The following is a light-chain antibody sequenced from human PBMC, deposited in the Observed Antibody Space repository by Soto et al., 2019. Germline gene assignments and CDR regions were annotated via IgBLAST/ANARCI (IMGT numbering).Light chain of an antibody. CDR1: QGITND. Sequence: DIQMTQSPSSLSASVGDRVTITCRASQGITNDLGWYQQKPGEAPKRLIYAASTLQSGVPSRFSGSGSGTEFTLTISNLQPDDFATYYCQQYNSYSTFGQGTKVDIK. CDR2: AAS. J-gene: IGKJ1*01. CDR3: QQYNSYST. V-gene: IGKV1-17*02.